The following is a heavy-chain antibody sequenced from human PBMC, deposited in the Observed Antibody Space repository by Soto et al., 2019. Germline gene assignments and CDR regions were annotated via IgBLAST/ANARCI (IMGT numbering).Heavy chain of an antibody. CDR3: ARCNPDENEGLDH. Sequence: SETLSLTCDVSGGSISPYCWTWIRHPPGKGLEWMGYIHYSGSTNYSPALKNRVSISADSSKNQFSLKVTSVTPADTAIYYCARCNPDENEGLDHWGQGIQVTVSS. V-gene: IGHV4-59*01. CDR1: GGSISPYC. J-gene: IGHJ4*02. CDR2: IHYSGST.